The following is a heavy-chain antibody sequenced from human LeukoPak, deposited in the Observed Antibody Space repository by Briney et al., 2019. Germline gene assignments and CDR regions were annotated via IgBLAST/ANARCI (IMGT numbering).Heavy chain of an antibody. Sequence: PGRSLRLSCAPSGFTFSSYAMHWVRQAPGKGLEWVAVISYDGSNKYYADSVKGRFTISRDNSKNTLYLQMNSLRAEDMAVYYCAGGAYYYDSSGYYWGQGTLVTVSS. J-gene: IGHJ4*02. CDR1: GFTFSSYA. CDR3: AGGAYYYDSSGYY. V-gene: IGHV3-30-3*01. D-gene: IGHD3-22*01. CDR2: ISYDGSNK.